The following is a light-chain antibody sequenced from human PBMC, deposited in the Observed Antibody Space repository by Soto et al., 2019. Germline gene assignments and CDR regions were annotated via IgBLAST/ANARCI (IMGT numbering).Light chain of an antibody. CDR3: QKYNTAPFT. CDR2: AAS. J-gene: IGKJ3*01. V-gene: IGKV1-27*01. CDR1: QSIANY. Sequence: DIQMTQSPPSLSASVGDRVNITCRASQSIANYLAWYQQKPGKVPKLLIYAASILKSGVPSRFSGSQYGTDFTLTINSLQPEDVAAYYCQKYNTAPFTFGPGTKVDIK.